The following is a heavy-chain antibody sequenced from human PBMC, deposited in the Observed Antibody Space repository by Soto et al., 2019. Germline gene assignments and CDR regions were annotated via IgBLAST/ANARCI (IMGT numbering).Heavy chain of an antibody. Sequence: GGSLRLSCTASGLTFSNYWVHWVRQTPGKGLVWVSRIDSDGGSTTYADSVKGRFTISRDNAKNTLYLQMNSLRAEDTAVYYCTREVSAVFDYWGQGTLVTVSS. V-gene: IGHV3-74*01. D-gene: IGHD6-25*01. J-gene: IGHJ4*02. CDR3: TREVSAVFDY. CDR1: GLTFSNYW. CDR2: IDSDGGST.